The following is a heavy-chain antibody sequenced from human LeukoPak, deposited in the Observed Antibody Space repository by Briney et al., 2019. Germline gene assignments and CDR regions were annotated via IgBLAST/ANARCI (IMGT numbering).Heavy chain of an antibody. CDR3: ARDPNYHDTSGSIGCNY. V-gene: IGHV1-2*06. D-gene: IGHD3-22*01. CDR1: GYTFTGYS. CDR2: INPNSGGT. Sequence: ASVKVSCKASGYTFTGYSMHWVRQAPGQGLEWMGRINPNSGGTNLAQKFQGRVTMIRDTYISTAYMELSRLRFDDTAVYYCARDPNYHDTSGSIGCNYWGQGTLVTVSS. J-gene: IGHJ4*02.